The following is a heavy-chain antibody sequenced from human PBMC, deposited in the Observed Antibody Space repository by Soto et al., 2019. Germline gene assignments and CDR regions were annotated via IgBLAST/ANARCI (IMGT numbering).Heavy chain of an antibody. CDR3: ARALGSYCTSTSCYDAFDI. V-gene: IGHV3-21*06. CDR1: GFTFSSYT. J-gene: IGHJ3*02. CDR2: TSSSGSFV. D-gene: IGHD2-2*01. Sequence: PGGSLRLSCAASGFTFSSYTMSWVRQAPGRGLEWVSSTSSSGSFVYYADSLKGRFTISRDNAKNSLYLQMNSLRAEDTAVYYCARALGSYCTSTSCYDAFDIWGQGTMVTVSS.